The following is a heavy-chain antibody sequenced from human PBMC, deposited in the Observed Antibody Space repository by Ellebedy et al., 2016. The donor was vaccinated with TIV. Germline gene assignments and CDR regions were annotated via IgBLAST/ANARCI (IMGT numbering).Heavy chain of an antibody. CDR2: IKPSDGGT. CDR3: AREEPNTGGFDY. CDR1: GYTFTSYY. Sequence: ASVKVPCKASGYTFTSYYMHWVRQAPGQGLEYMGIIKPSDGGTAYAQKFQGRVTMTRDTTTSTVYMELSSLRSEDTALYYCAREEPNTGGFDYWGQGALVTGSS. D-gene: IGHD2-8*02. V-gene: IGHV1-46*01. J-gene: IGHJ4*02.